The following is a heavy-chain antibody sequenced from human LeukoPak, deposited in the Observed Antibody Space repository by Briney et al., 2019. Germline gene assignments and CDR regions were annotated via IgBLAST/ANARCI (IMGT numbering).Heavy chain of an antibody. V-gene: IGHV7-4-1*02. Sequence: ASVKVSCKASGYTFTSYAMNWVRQAPGQGLEWMGWINTNIGNPTYAQGFTGRFVFSLDISVSTAYLQISSLKAEDTAVYYCARSPNYDFWSGYNYYYYYGMDVWGQGTTVTVSS. J-gene: IGHJ6*02. CDR2: INTNIGNP. CDR1: GYTFTSYA. CDR3: ARSPNYDFWSGYNYYYYYGMDV. D-gene: IGHD3-3*01.